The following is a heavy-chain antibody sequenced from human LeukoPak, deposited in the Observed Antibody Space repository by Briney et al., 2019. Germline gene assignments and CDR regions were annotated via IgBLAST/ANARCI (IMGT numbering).Heavy chain of an antibody. CDR1: GFTFSLFA. CDR3: AKDAFYSSSWYHRYFQH. J-gene: IGHJ1*01. D-gene: IGHD6-13*01. V-gene: IGHV3-21*04. CDR2: ISSSSTYL. Sequence: GGSLRLSCAASGFTFSLFAMDWVRQAPGKGLEWVASISSSSTYLYYTDSVKGRFTISRDNSKNTLYLQMNSLRAEDTAVYYCAKDAFYSSSWYHRYFQHWGQGTLVTVSS.